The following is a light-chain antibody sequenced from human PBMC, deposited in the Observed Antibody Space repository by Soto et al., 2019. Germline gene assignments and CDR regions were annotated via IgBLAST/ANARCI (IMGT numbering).Light chain of an antibody. CDR2: AAS. CDR3: QQTYTLPLT. CDR1: QYISRY. V-gene: IGKV1-39*01. J-gene: IGKJ3*01. Sequence: DIQLPQSPSSLSASVGDRVTITCRASQYISRYLNWYQQKAGKAPQLLIYAASTLQGGVPSRFSGSESGTDFTLTISSLQPEDFATYYCQQTYTLPLTFGPGTKVDLK.